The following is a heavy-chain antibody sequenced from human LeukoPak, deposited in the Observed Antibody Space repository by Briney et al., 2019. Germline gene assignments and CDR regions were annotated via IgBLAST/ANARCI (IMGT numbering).Heavy chain of an antibody. D-gene: IGHD3-16*01. CDR3: ATERFRYFDY. CDR1: GFTFDDYT. V-gene: IGHV3-43*01. CDR2: ITRDGGYT. Sequence: GGSLRLSCAASGFTFDDYTMHCVRQAPGKGLEWVSLITRDGGYTYYADSVKGRFTISRDNSKNSLYLQMNSLRTEDTALYYCATERFRYFDYWGQGTLVTVSS. J-gene: IGHJ4*02.